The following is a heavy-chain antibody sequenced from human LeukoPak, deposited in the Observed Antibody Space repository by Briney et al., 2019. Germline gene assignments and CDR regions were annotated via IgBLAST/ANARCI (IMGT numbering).Heavy chain of an antibody. D-gene: IGHD3-10*01. J-gene: IGHJ6*03. CDR3: AKFRGDYYYYYYMDV. Sequence: PGGSLRLSCAASGFTFSSYAMSWVRQAPGKGLEWVSAISGSGGSTYYADSVKGRFTISRDNSKNTLYLQMNSLRAEDTAVYYCAKFRGDYYYYYYMDVWGKGTTVTVSS. CDR1: GFTFSSYA. CDR2: ISGSGGST. V-gene: IGHV3-23*01.